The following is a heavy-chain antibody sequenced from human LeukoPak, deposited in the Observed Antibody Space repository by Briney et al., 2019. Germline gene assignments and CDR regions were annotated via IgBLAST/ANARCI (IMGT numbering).Heavy chain of an antibody. J-gene: IGHJ4*02. Sequence: SETLSLTCTVSGGSISSGGRYWSWIRQHPGKGLEWIGYIYHSGSTYYNPSLKSRVTISVDTSKNQFSLKLSSVTAADTAVYYCARGGNLQTFDYWGQGTLVTVTS. CDR2: IYHSGST. D-gene: IGHD3-16*01. CDR3: ARGGNLQTFDY. CDR1: GGSISSGGRY. V-gene: IGHV4-31*03.